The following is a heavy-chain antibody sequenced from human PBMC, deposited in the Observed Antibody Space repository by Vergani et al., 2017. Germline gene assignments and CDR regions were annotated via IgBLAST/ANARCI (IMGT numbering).Heavy chain of an antibody. D-gene: IGHD3-10*01. CDR3: ARTPVLLWFGELTHYFDY. CDR1: GFTFSDYY. J-gene: IGHJ4*02. V-gene: IGHV3-11*01. Sequence: VQMLESGGDLVKPGGSLRLSCAASGFTFSDYYMSWIRQAPGKGLEWVSYISSSGTTIYYADSLKGRFTISRDNAKNSLYLQMNSLRAEDTAVYYCARTPVLLWFGELTHYFDYWGQGTLVTVSS. CDR2: ISSSGTTI.